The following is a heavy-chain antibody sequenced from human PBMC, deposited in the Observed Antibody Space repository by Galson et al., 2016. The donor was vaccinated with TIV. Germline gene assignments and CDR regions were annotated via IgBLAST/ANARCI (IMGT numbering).Heavy chain of an antibody. CDR2: ISYDGRKK. CDR3: AKEVVNSRRLDEIGAAATSFDF. Sequence: SLRLSCAASGFTFSDYAMNWLRQAPGRGLEWVALISYDGRKKYYPDSLKGRVTISTDNSKKTLLLPMNSLSAEHTAVYYCAKEVVNSRRLDEIGAAATSFDFWGQGTLVTVSS. V-gene: IGHV3-30*18. CDR1: GFTFSDYA. J-gene: IGHJ4*02. D-gene: IGHD6-13*01.